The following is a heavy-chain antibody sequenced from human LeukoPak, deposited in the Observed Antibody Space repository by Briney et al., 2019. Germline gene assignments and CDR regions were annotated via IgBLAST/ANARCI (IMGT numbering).Heavy chain of an antibody. D-gene: IGHD4/OR15-4a*01. CDR1: GGSISGYS. Sequence: SETLSLSCTVSGGSISGYSWCWIRQPPGKGLEWIGYIYYSGDTNYNPSLKNRVTLSVDTSRNQLSLQLSSVTTADTAVYYCVRGPYGASISKWFDPWGQGTLVIVSS. CDR2: IYYSGDT. J-gene: IGHJ5*02. CDR3: VRGPYGASISKWFDP. V-gene: IGHV4-59*01.